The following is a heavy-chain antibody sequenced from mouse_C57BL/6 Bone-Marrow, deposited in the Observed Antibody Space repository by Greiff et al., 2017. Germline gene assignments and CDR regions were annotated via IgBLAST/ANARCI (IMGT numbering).Heavy chain of an antibody. J-gene: IGHJ2*01. D-gene: IGHD2-12*01. CDR2: ISDGGSYT. CDR1: GFTFSSYA. CDR3: ARGPYYSFDY. Sequence: EVMLVESGGGLVKPGGSLKLSCAASGFTFSSYAMSWVRQTPEKRLEWVATISDGGSYTYYPDNVKGRFTISRDNAKNNLYLQMSHLKSEDTAMYYCARGPYYSFDYWGQGTTLTVSS. V-gene: IGHV5-4*03.